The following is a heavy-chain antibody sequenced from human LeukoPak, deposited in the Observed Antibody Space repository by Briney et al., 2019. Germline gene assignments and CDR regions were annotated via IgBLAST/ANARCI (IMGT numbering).Heavy chain of an antibody. J-gene: IGHJ6*03. Sequence: GASVKVSCKASGYTFTGYYMHWVRQAPGQGLEWMGWINPNSGGTNYAQKFQGRVTMTRDTSISTAYMELSRLRSDDTAVYYCARLYWLDYYYYMDVWGKGTTVTISS. CDR2: INPNSGGT. CDR1: GYTFTGYY. CDR3: ARLYWLDYYYYMDV. V-gene: IGHV1-2*02. D-gene: IGHD2-15*01.